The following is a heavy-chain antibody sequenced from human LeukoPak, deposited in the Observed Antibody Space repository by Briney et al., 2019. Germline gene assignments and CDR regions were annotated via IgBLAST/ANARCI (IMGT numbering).Heavy chain of an antibody. Sequence: APVKVSCKASGYTFTSYDINWVRQATGQGLEWMGWMNPNSGNTGYAQKFQGRVTMTRNTSISTAYMELSSLRSEDTAVYYCARGSWIQLWLLGYYYYGMDVWGQGTTVTVSS. D-gene: IGHD5-18*01. CDR1: GYTFTSYD. V-gene: IGHV1-8*01. J-gene: IGHJ6*02. CDR2: MNPNSGNT. CDR3: ARGSWIQLWLLGYYYYGMDV.